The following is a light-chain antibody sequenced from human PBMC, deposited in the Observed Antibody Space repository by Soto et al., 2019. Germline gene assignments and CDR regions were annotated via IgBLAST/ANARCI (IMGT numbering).Light chain of an antibody. CDR3: QQTYSTPRT. V-gene: IGKV1-39*01. CDR2: AVS. CDR1: QSISSY. Sequence: DIQMTQSPSSLSASVGARVTITCRASQSISSYLNWYQQTPGKPPKLLIYAVSSFQSGVPSRFSGSGFGTDFSLTITILQPEDFATYYFQQTYSTPRTFGQGTKVEIK. J-gene: IGKJ1*01.